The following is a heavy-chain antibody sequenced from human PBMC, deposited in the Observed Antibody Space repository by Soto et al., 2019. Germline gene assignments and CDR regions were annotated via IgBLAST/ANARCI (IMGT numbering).Heavy chain of an antibody. J-gene: IGHJ4*02. CDR1: GVSIGSNYY. V-gene: IGHV4-4*02. Sequence: QVLLQESGPGLVQPSGTLSLSCVVSGVSIGSNYYWGWVRQPPGKGLEWLGARSHIGSVNYNPSLKSRVNLSMDKSQNQFSLKLDSMTAADTAFYYCARSLGLYAVDYWGQGTLVIVSS. CDR2: RSHIGSV. CDR3: ARSLGLYAVDY. D-gene: IGHD6-19*01.